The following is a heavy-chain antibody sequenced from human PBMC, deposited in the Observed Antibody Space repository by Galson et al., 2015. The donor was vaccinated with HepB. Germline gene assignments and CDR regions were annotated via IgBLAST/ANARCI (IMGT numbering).Heavy chain of an antibody. CDR2: ISAYNGNT. D-gene: IGHD2-21*02. J-gene: IGHJ4*02. Sequence: SVKVSCKASGYTFTSYGISWVRQAPGQGLEWMGWISAYNGNTNYAQKLQGRVTMTTDTSTSTAYMELRSLRSDDTAVYYCARVSLSDGDGGVDFDYWGQGTLVTVSS. CDR1: GYTFTSYG. CDR3: ARVSLSDGDGGVDFDY. V-gene: IGHV1-18*01.